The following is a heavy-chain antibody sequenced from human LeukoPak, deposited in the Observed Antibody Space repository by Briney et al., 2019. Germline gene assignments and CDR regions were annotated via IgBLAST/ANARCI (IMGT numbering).Heavy chain of an antibody. V-gene: IGHV1-2*02. Sequence: ASVKVSCKASGYTFTSYYMHWVRQAPGQGLEWMGWINPNSGGTNYAQKFQGRVTMTRDTSISTAYMELSRLRSDDTAVYYCARSRGAIAVAGTRGWFDPWGQGTLVTVSS. CDR1: GYTFTSYY. J-gene: IGHJ5*02. CDR2: INPNSGGT. D-gene: IGHD6-19*01. CDR3: ARSRGAIAVAGTRGWFDP.